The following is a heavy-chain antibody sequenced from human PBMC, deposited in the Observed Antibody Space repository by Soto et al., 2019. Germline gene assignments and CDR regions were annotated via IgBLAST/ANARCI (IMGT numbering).Heavy chain of an antibody. Sequence: QVQLVESGGGVVHPGRSLRLSCSASGFTFSRYGMHWVRHVPGKGLEWVAVISYDGSKTYYADSVMGRFTISRDNSKNTLFLQMNSLRPEDTAMYYCAKTRTIFGVVSRHYFDYWGQGTLVTVSS. CDR1: GFTFSRYG. J-gene: IGHJ4*02. D-gene: IGHD3-3*01. CDR3: AKTRTIFGVVSRHYFDY. V-gene: IGHV3-30*18. CDR2: ISYDGSKT.